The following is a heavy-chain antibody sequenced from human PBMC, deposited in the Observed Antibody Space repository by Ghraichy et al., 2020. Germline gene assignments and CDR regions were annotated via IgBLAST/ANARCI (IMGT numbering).Heavy chain of an antibody. Sequence: SETLSLTCAVYGGSFSDYYWSWIRQPPGKGLEWIGDITHNRDTNYNPSLQSRVTLLVDTSKNQFSLKLRSVTAADTAVYFCAREGIWPYSRSWYRGFDIWDQGTLVTVSS. CDR2: ITHNRDT. D-gene: IGHD6-13*01. J-gene: IGHJ3*02. CDR3: AREGIWPYSRSWYRGFDI. V-gene: IGHV4-34*01. CDR1: GGSFSDYY.